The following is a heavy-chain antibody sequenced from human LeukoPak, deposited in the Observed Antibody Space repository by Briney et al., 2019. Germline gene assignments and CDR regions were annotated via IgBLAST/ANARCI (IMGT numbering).Heavy chain of an antibody. CDR1: GGSFSGYY. J-gene: IGHJ6*03. CDR2: INHSGST. Sequence: SETLSLTCAVYGGSFSGYYWSWIRQPPGKGLEWIGEINHSGSTNYNPSLKSRVTISVDTSKSQFSLKLSSVTAADTAVYYCARVFYRVRGVRGYYYMDVWGKGTTVTVSS. V-gene: IGHV4-34*01. D-gene: IGHD3-10*01. CDR3: ARVFYRVRGVRGYYYMDV.